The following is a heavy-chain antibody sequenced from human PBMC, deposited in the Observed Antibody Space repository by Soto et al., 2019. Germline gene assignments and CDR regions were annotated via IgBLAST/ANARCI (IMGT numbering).Heavy chain of an antibody. D-gene: IGHD1-26*01. CDR2: IKSKTDGGTT. V-gene: IGHV3-15*01. J-gene: IGHJ6*02. Sequence: GGSLRLSCAASGFTFSNAWMSWVRQAPGKGLEWVGRIKSKTDGGTTDYAAPVKGRFTISRDDSKSTLYLQMNSLKTEDTAVYYCTTNTAAGDYYYYGMDVWGQGTTVTVSS. CDR1: GFTFSNAW. CDR3: TTNTAAGDYYYYGMDV.